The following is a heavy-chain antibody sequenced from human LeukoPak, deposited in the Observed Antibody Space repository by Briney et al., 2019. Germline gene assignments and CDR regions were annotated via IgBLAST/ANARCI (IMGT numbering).Heavy chain of an antibody. Sequence: GGPLRLSCVAPGFTFSSSSMGWVRQAPGKGLEWVSIIGDSGRTTYYAGSVKGRFTISRDNPTNTLYLQMNSLRAEDTAVYYCAKVLSGYADYWGQGTLVTVSS. J-gene: IGHJ4*02. V-gene: IGHV3-23*01. CDR2: IGDSGRTT. D-gene: IGHD3-3*01. CDR3: AKVLSGYADY. CDR1: GFTFSSSS.